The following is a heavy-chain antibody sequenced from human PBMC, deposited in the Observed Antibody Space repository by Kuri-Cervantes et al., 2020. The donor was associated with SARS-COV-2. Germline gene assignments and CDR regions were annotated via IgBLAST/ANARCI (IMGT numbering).Heavy chain of an antibody. CDR2: IWYDGENE. Sequence: GESLKISCVASGFTFSNYVIHWVRQAPGKGLEWVAVIWYDGENEYYAGSVKGRFTISRDNSKNTVSLQMNSLRTEDTAVYYCARGLRKGQQIILGTFHYYGMDVWGQGTTVTVSS. D-gene: IGHD5/OR15-5a*01. J-gene: IGHJ6*02. CDR3: ARGLRKGQQIILGTFHYYGMDV. CDR1: GFTFSNYV. V-gene: IGHV3-33*08.